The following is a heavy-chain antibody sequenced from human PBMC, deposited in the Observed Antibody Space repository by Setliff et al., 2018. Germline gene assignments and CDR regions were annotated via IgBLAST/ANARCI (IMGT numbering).Heavy chain of an antibody. D-gene: IGHD3-10*01. J-gene: IGHJ4*02. Sequence: PSETLSLTCTVSGGSISSGDYYWSWIRQPPGKGLEWIGYIYSSGSTDSHPSLKSRVSISIDTSKNQFSLNVRSVTAADTAIYYCAKGRGEMDSWGQGILVTVSS. CDR2: IYSSGST. CDR3: AKGRGEMDS. CDR1: GGSISSGDYY. V-gene: IGHV4-61*08.